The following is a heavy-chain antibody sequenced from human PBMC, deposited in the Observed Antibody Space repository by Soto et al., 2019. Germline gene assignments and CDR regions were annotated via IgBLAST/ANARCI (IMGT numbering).Heavy chain of an antibody. CDR1: GGTFSSYA. CDR2: ISPLLNTP. V-gene: IGHV1-69*01. J-gene: IGHJ6*01. Sequence: QVQLVQSGAEVKKPGSSVKVSCRASGGTFSSYAVSWVRQAPGQGLEWMGVISPLLNTPNYVQKFQGRVTITADASATTAYMELSSLRSEDTAVYYCARERSSPNYYYYGMDGCGQGTTVTVSS. CDR3: ARERSSPNYYYYGMDG. D-gene: IGHD6-6*01.